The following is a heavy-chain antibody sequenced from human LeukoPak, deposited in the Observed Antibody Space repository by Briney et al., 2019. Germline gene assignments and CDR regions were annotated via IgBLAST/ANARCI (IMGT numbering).Heavy chain of an antibody. J-gene: IGHJ5*01. CDR2: IPGDGGST. D-gene: IGHD2-2*01. Sequence: PGGSLRLSCAASGFTFDDYAMHWVRQAPGKGLEWVSLIPGDGGSTSYADSVKGRFTISRDNSKSSLYLQMNSLRTEDSAFYYCTKDSASISSTYSYTWFGSWGQGTLVTAPS. CDR1: GFTFDDYA. CDR3: TKDSASISSTYSYTWFGS. V-gene: IGHV3-43*02.